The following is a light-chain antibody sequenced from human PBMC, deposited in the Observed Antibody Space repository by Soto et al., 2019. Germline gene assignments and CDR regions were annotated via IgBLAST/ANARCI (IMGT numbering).Light chain of an antibody. CDR3: CSYAGNNNV. CDR1: SSDVGGHNY. Sequence: QSVLTQHPSASGSPGQSVTISCTGTSSDVGGHNYVSWYQQHPGKAPKLMIYEVTQRPSGVPDRFSGSKSGNTASLTVSGLQAEDEADYYCCSYAGNNNVFGTGTKLTVL. CDR2: EVT. V-gene: IGLV2-8*01. J-gene: IGLJ1*01.